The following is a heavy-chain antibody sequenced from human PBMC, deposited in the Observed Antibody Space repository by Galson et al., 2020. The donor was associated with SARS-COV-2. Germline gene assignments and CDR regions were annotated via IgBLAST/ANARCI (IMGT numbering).Heavy chain of an antibody. J-gene: IGHJ4*02. D-gene: IGHD1-1*01. V-gene: IGHV4-39*07. CDR3: ARVRRPNYYFDY. CDR2: IFHSGAT. CDR1: GDSVDSDIYY. Sequence: SETLSLTCTVSGDSVDSDIYYWAWIRQSPGEGLEWIGSIFHSGATFYTPSLKSRLSISIDTSKTQFSLDLKSVTAADTAMYFCARVRRPNYYFDYWGQGTLVTVSS.